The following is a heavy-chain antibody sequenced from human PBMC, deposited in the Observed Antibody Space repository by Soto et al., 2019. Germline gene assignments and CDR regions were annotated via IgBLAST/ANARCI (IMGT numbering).Heavy chain of an antibody. V-gene: IGHV4-30-2*01. CDR1: GGSISSGGYS. CDR2: IYHSGST. D-gene: IGHD3-22*01. J-gene: IGHJ4*02. CDR3: ARANPRLYDSSGYYFDY. Sequence: SETLSLTCAVSGGSISSGGYSWSWIRQPPGKGLEWIGYIYHSGSTYYNPSLKSRVTISVDRSKNQFSLKLSSVTAADTAVYYCARANPRLYDSSGYYFDYWGQGTLVTVSS.